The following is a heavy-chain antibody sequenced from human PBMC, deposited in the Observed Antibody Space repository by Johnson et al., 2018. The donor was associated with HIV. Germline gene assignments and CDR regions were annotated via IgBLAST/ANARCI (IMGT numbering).Heavy chain of an antibody. Sequence: VQLVESGGGVVQPGRSLRLSCAASGFTFSSYAMHWVRQAPGKGLEWVANIKQDGSEKYYVDSVKGRFTISRDNAKNSLYLQMNSLKTEDTAVYYCTTEAYSSSSAAFDIWGHGTMVTVSS. CDR1: GFTFSSYA. CDR2: IKQDGSEK. D-gene: IGHD6-6*01. J-gene: IGHJ3*02. CDR3: TTEAYSSSSAAFDI. V-gene: IGHV3-7*03.